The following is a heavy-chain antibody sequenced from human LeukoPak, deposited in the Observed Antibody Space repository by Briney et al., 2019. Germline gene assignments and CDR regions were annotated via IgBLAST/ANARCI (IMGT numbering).Heavy chain of an antibody. Sequence: ASVKVSCKASGYTFTGYYIHWVRQAPGQGLEWMGRISPYSGGTKYTQKFQGRVTMTRDTSISTAYMELSSLRSDDTAVYYCARVEITVISLGFDCWGQGTLVTVSS. CDR1: GYTFTGYY. D-gene: IGHD4-17*01. CDR3: ARVEITVISLGFDC. V-gene: IGHV1-2*06. J-gene: IGHJ4*02. CDR2: ISPYSGGT.